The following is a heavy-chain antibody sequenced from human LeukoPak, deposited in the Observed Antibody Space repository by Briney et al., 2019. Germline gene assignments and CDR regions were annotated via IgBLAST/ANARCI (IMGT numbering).Heavy chain of an antibody. CDR1: GGSISSSNW. D-gene: IGHD4-17*01. J-gene: IGHJ4*02. CDR3: ARGSTVTSFDY. CDR2: INHSRST. Sequence: SETLSLTCAVSGGSISSSNWWSWVRQPPGKGLEGIGEINHSRSTNYNPSLKSRVTISVDTSKNQFSLKLSSVTAADTAVYYCARGSTVTSFDYWGQGTLVTVSS. V-gene: IGHV4-4*02.